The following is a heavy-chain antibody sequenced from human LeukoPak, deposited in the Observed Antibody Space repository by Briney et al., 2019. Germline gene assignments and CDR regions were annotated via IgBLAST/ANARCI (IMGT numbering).Heavy chain of an antibody. V-gene: IGHV5-51*01. CDR3: TRRGGITMVRGVIDY. J-gene: IGHJ4*02. D-gene: IGHD3-10*01. CDR2: IYPGDSDT. CDR1: GYSFTSYW. Sequence: GESLKISCKGSGYSFTSYWIGWVRQMPGKGLEWMGIIYPGDSDTRYSPSFQGQVTISADKSISTAYVQWSSLKASDTAMCYCTRRGGITMVRGVIDYWGQGTLVTVSS.